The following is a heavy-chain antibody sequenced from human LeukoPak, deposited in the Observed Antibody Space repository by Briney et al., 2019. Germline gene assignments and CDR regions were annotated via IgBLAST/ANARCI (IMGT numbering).Heavy chain of an antibody. CDR2: MKPNSGNT. D-gene: IGHD6-19*01. Sequence: ASVKVSCKASGYSFISYDINWVRQATGQGLEWMGWMKPNSGNTAYAQNFQGRVTMTRDTSTSAVYMEVSSLRSEDTAVYYCARGGSLAVAPHQYYFDYWGQGTLVTVSS. CDR3: ARGGSLAVAPHQYYFDY. V-gene: IGHV1-8*01. CDR1: GYSFISYD. J-gene: IGHJ4*02.